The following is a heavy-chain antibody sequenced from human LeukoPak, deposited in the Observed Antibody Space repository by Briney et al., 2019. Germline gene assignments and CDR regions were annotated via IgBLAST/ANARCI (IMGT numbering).Heavy chain of an antibody. CDR1: GYTFTSYG. Sequence: ASVKVSCKDSGYTFTSYGISWVRQAPGQGLEWMGRISAYNGNTNYAQKLQGRVTMTTDTSTSTAYMELRSLRSDDTAVYYCARAGPLGDAFDIWGQGTMVTVSS. J-gene: IGHJ3*02. D-gene: IGHD3-16*01. V-gene: IGHV1-18*01. CDR3: ARAGPLGDAFDI. CDR2: ISAYNGNT.